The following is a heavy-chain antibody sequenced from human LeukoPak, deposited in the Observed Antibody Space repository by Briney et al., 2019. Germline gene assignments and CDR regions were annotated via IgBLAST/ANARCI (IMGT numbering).Heavy chain of an antibody. CDR2: INPNSGGT. CDR3: AREAAPNYYYYGMDV. V-gene: IGHV1-2*02. CDR1: GYTFTRYY. D-gene: IGHD2-15*01. J-gene: IGHJ6*02. Sequence: ASVKVTCKASGYTFTRYYMHWVRQAPGQGLEWMGWINPNSGGTNYAQKFQGRVTMTRDTSISTAYMELSRLRSDDTAVYYCAREAAPNYYYYGMDVWGQGTTVTVSS.